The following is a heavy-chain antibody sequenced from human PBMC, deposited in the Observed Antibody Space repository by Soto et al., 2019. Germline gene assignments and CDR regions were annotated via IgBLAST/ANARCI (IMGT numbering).Heavy chain of an antibody. CDR2: ISYDGSNK. J-gene: IGHJ4*02. CDR1: GFTFSSYG. CDR3: ATMAVVAATAFDY. D-gene: IGHD2-15*01. Sequence: QVQLVESGGGVVQPGRSLRLSCAASGFTFSSYGMHWVRQAPGKGLEWVAVISYDGSNKYYADSVKGRFTISRDNSKNTLYLQMNSLRAEDTAVYYCATMAVVAATAFDYWGQGTLVTVSS. V-gene: IGHV3-30*03.